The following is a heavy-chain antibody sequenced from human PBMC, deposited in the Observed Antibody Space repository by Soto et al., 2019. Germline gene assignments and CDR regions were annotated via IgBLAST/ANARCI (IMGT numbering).Heavy chain of an antibody. CDR3: ARDMGYGDYPFDY. CDR2: INAGNGNT. D-gene: IGHD4-17*01. Sequence: ASVQVSCKASGYTFTSYAMHWVRQAPGQRLEWMGWINAGNGNTKYSQKFQGRVTITRDTSASTAYMELSSLRSEDTAVYYCARDMGYGDYPFDYWGQGTLVTVSS. CDR1: GYTFTSYA. J-gene: IGHJ4*02. V-gene: IGHV1-3*01.